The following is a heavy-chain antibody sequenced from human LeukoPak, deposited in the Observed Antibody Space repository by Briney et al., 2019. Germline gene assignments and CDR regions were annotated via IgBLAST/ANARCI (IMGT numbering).Heavy chain of an antibody. CDR2: IHSDGSSP. J-gene: IGHJ4*02. Sequence: GGSLRLSCAASGFTFSNYWMHWVRQAPGKGLVWVSRIHSDGSSPIYADSVKGRFTISRDNAKNTLYLQMNSLRDEDTAVYYCARDEGEQWQPLDYWGQGTLVTVSS. V-gene: IGHV3-74*01. CDR1: GFTFSNYW. CDR3: ARDEGEQWQPLDY. D-gene: IGHD6-19*01.